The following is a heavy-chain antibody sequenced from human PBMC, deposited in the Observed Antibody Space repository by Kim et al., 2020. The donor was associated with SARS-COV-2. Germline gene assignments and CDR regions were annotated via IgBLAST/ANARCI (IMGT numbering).Heavy chain of an antibody. J-gene: IGHJ6*02. Sequence: GGSLRLSCAASGFTFSSYFMSWVRQAPGKGLEWVANIKQDESEKYYVDSVKGRFTVSRDNARNSLFLQMNNLRVEDTAVYYCARGWIGDYYGMDCWGPGTQGTVSS. CDR3: ARGWIGDYYGMDC. D-gene: IGHD3-10*01. CDR2: IKQDESEK. V-gene: IGHV3-7*03. CDR1: GFTFSSYF.